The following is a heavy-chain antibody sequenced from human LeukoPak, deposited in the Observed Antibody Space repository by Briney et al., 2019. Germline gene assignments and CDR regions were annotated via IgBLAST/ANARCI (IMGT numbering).Heavy chain of an antibody. CDR1: GYTFTGYY. CDR3: AKDQNSGYDKGALKSYGMDV. V-gene: IGHV1-2*02. D-gene: IGHD5-12*01. J-gene: IGHJ6*02. Sequence: ASVKVSCKASGYTFTGYYMHWVRQAPGQGLEWMGWINPNSGGTNYAQKFQGRVTMTRDTSISTAYMELSRLRSDDTAVYYCAKDQNSGYDKGALKSYGMDVWGQGTTVTVSS. CDR2: INPNSGGT.